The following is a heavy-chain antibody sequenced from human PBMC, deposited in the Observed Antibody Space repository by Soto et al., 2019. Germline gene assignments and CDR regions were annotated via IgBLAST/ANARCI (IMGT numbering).Heavy chain of an antibody. CDR3: ASVTFGGVVFAH. D-gene: IGHD3-16*01. Sequence: QVQLQESGPGLVKPSETLSLTCAVSAASFSKYYWTWIRQAPGKGLEWIGYIYFNGNTNYNPSLKRRVTISVNTSKKQFSLNLTSVTDVDTAVYFCASVTFGGVVFAHWGQGTLVTVSS. CDR1: AASFSKYY. CDR2: IYFNGNT. V-gene: IGHV4-59*13. J-gene: IGHJ4*02.